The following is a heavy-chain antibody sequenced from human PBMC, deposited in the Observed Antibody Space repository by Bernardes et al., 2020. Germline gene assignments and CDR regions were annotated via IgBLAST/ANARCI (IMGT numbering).Heavy chain of an antibody. CDR1: GFTFSTYS. CDR3: VWVPNYMDV. D-gene: IGHD3-16*01. CDR2: ISSSSSTR. Sequence: GGSLRLSCAASGFTFSTYSMNWVRQAPGKGLEWVSYISSSSSTRYYADSVKGRFTISRDNAKNSLYLQMNSLRDEDTAVYYCVWVPNYMDVWGKGTTVTVSS. V-gene: IGHV3-48*02. J-gene: IGHJ6*03.